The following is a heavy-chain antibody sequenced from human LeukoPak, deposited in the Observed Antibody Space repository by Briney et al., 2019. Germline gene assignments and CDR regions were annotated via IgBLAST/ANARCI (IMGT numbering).Heavy chain of an antibody. J-gene: IGHJ4*02. Sequence: ASVKVSCKASGYTFTSYYIHWVRQAPGQGLEWMGIINPSGASATYAQKFRGRVTTTRDTSTSTVYMELSSLRSEDTAVYYCARVSDYYDSSGYFDYWGQGTLVIVSS. V-gene: IGHV1-46*01. D-gene: IGHD3-22*01. CDR2: INPSGASA. CDR3: ARVSDYYDSSGYFDY. CDR1: GYTFTSYY.